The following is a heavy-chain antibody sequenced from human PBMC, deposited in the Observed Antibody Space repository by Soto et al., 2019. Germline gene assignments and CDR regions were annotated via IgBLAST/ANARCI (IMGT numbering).Heavy chain of an antibody. D-gene: IGHD3-16*02. Sequence: GGSLRLSCAASGFTFDDYAMHWVRQAPGKGLEWVSGISWNSGSIGYADSVKGRFTISRDNAKNSLYLQMNSLRAEDTALYYCARGDLGELSSRFDYWGQGTLVTVSS. CDR2: ISWNSGSI. V-gene: IGHV3-9*01. CDR3: ARGDLGELSSRFDY. CDR1: GFTFDDYA. J-gene: IGHJ4*02.